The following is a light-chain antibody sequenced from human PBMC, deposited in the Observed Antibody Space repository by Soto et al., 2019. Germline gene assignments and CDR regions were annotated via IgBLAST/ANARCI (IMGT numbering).Light chain of an antibody. CDR2: YDS. J-gene: IGLJ2*01. CDR1: NSGSKS. Sequence: SYELTQPPSVSVAPGKTARITCGRNNSGSKSVHWYQQKPGQAPVLVIYYDSDRPSGIPERFSGSNSGNTATVTISRVEAGDEADYYCQVWDSSSDHVVFGGGTKLTVL. CDR3: QVWDSSSDHVV. V-gene: IGLV3-21*04.